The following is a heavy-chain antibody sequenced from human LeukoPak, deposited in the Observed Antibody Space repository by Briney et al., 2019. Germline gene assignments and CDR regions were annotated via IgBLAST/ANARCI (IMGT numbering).Heavy chain of an antibody. CDR1: GGSISSYY. CDR3: ARDLGITGTDYYYYMDV. V-gene: IGHV4-59*01. D-gene: IGHD1-20*01. CDR2: IYYSGST. Sequence: SETLSLTCTVSGGSISSYYWSCIRQPPGKGLEWIGYIYYSGSTNYNPSPKSRVTISVDTSKNQFSLKLSSVTAADTAVYYCARDLGITGTDYYYYMDVWGKGTTVTVSS. J-gene: IGHJ6*03.